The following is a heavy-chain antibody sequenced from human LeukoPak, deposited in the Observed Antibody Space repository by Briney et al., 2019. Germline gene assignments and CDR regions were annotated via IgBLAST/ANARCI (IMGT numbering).Heavy chain of an antibody. V-gene: IGHV4-4*07. J-gene: IGHJ3*02. D-gene: IGHD3-10*01. Sequence: PSETLSLTCTVSGDSINYYYWSWIRQPAGMGLEWIGRIYSNGSTNYNPSLKSRVTMSVDTSKNQFSLKLSSVTAADTAVYYCARDPITSVTDAFDIRGQGTMVTVSS. CDR2: IYSNGST. CDR3: ARDPITSVTDAFDI. CDR1: GDSINYYY.